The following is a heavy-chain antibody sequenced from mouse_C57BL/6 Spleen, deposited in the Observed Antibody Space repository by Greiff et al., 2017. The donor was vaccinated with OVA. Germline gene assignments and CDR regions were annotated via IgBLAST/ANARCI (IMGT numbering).Heavy chain of an antibody. CDR1: GYTFTSYW. Sequence: QVQLQQPGAELVKPGASVKLSCKASGYTFTSYWMQWVKQRPGQGLEWIGEIDPSDSYTNYNQKFKGKATLTVDTSSSTAYMQLSSLTSEDSAVYYCARGGKDWYFDVWAHGPRSPSPQ. CDR3: ARGGKDWYFDV. V-gene: IGHV1-50*01. J-gene: IGHJ1*03. CDR2: IDPSDSYT. D-gene: IGHD1-1*02.